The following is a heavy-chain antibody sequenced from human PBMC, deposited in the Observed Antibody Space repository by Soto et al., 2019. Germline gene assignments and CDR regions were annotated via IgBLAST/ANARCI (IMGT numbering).Heavy chain of an antibody. D-gene: IGHD3-3*01. CDR2: ISGSGVST. J-gene: IGHJ4*02. Sequence: PGGSLRLSCAASGFTFSSYSISWVRQAPCKGLEWVSAISGSGVSTYYADSVKGRFTISRDNSKKTLYLQMNSLRAEDTAVYYCANTQDTITIFRVVIPFDYCGQGTLVPVCS. CDR1: GFTFSSYS. V-gene: IGHV3-23*01. CDR3: ANTQDTITIFRVVIPFDY.